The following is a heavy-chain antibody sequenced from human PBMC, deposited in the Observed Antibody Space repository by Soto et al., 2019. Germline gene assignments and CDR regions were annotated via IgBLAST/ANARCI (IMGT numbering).Heavy chain of an antibody. CDR3: ASSLSPRSIDY. V-gene: IGHV1-69*02. Sequence: SVKVSCKASGGTFSSYTISWVRQAPGQGLEWMGRIIPILGIANYAQKFQGRVTITADKSTSTAYMELSSLRSEDTAVYYCASSLSPRSIDYWGQGTLVTVSS. CDR1: GGTFSSYT. J-gene: IGHJ4*02. D-gene: IGHD6-13*01. CDR2: IIPILGIA.